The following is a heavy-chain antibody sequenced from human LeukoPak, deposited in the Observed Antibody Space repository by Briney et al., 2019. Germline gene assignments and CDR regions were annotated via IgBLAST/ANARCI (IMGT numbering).Heavy chain of an antibody. CDR1: GYTFTSYD. J-gene: IGHJ3*02. CDR3: ARMIFGVVRAFDI. D-gene: IGHD3-3*01. Sequence: ASVKVSCKASGYTFTSYDINWVRQATGHGLEWMGWMNPNSGNTGYAQKFQGRVTITRNTSISTAYMELSSLRSEATAVYYCARMIFGVVRAFDIWGQGTMVTASS. V-gene: IGHV1-8*03. CDR2: MNPNSGNT.